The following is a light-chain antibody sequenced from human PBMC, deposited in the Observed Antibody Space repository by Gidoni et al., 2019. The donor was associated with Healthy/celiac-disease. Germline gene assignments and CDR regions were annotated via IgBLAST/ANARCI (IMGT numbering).Light chain of an antibody. CDR3: QQNYSTPLT. J-gene: IGKJ1*01. CDR1: QSISSY. CDR2: AAS. Sequence: DNQMSQSPPSLSASVADRVTITCRASQSISSYLTWYQQKPGKAPKLLIYAASSLQSGIPSRFSGSGSETDFTLTISSLQPEDFATYYCQQNYSTPLTFGQGTKVEIK. V-gene: IGKV1-39*01.